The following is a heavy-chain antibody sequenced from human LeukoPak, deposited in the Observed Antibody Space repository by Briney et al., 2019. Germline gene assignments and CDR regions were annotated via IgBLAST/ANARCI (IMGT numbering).Heavy chain of an antibody. CDR2: IHTSGNT. J-gene: IGHJ4*02. CDR1: GGSISSYY. CDR3: ASDQTQYFDY. V-gene: IGHV4-4*07. Sequence: SETLSLTCTVSGGSISSYYWSWIRQLAGKGLEYIGRIHTSGNTNYNPSLKSRISMSVDTSKSQFSLNLSSVTAADTARYFCASDQTQYFDYWGQGALVTVSS.